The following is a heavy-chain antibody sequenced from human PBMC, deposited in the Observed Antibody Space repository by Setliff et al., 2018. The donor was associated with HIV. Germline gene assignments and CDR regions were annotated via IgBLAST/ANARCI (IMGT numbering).Heavy chain of an antibody. Sequence: ASVKVSCKASGYSFTSYIIHWVRQAPGQGLEWVGRVYPGDASIHYAQKFLGRVTVTRDTSTSTVYMDLSSLRFEDTAVYYYAREFPGGTYGFDYWGQGTLVTVSS. V-gene: IGHV1-46*01. D-gene: IGHD1-26*01. J-gene: IGHJ4*02. CDR2: VYPGDASI. CDR1: GYSFTSYI. CDR3: AREFPGGTYGFDY.